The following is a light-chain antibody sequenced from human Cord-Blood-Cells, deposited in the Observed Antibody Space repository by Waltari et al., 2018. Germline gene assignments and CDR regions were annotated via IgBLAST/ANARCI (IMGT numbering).Light chain of an antibody. CDR1: SSDVGGSNY. Sequence: QSALTQPAPVSGSPGQSITISCTGTSSDVGGSNYVPWYQQHPGKAPQLMIYDVSNRPSGVSNRFSGSKSGNTASLTISGLQAEDEADYYCSSYTSSSTWVFGGGTKLTVL. CDR2: DVS. J-gene: IGLJ3*02. CDR3: SSYTSSSTWV. V-gene: IGLV2-14*03.